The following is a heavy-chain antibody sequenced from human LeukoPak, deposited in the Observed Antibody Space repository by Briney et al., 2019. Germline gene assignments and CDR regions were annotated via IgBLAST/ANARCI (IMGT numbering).Heavy chain of an antibody. V-gene: IGHV3-23*01. CDR2: ISGSGGST. CDR1: VFSFSTYA. CDR3: AKEGQLSSGYYYNY. J-gene: IGHJ4*02. Sequence: RGSLRHSRVASVFSFSTYAMSAVRPAPGKGLEWVSAISGSGGSTDYADSVKGRFTISRDNSKNALYLQMNSLRAEDTAVYYCAKEGQLSSGYYYNYWGQGTLVTVSS. D-gene: IGHD3-22*01.